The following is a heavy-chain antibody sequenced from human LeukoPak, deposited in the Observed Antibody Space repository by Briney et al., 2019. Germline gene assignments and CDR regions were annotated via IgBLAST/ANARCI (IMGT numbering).Heavy chain of an antibody. CDR1: GFDVNDNF. V-gene: IGHV3-53*01. CDR3: VRRHDY. Sequence: GGSMRLSCVATGFDVNDNFMLWIRQAPGQGLEWISIIYASGGAFHSESVKGRFSAFRDTSKNTIFLQMNNLRAADTAMYYCVRRHDYWGQGTLVTVSS. J-gene: IGHJ4*02. CDR2: IYASGGA.